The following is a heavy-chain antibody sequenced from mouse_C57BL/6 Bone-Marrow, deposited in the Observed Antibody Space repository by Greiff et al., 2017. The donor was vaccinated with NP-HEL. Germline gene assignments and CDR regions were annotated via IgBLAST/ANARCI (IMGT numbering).Heavy chain of an antibody. CDR1: GFNIKNTY. D-gene: IGHD2-10*01. V-gene: IGHV14-3*01. J-gene: IGHJ4*01. CDR2: IDPANGNT. Sequence: EVQRVESVAELVRPGASVKLSCTASGFNIKNTYMHWVKQRPEQGLEWIGRIDPANGNTKYAPKFQGKATITADTSSNTAYLQLSSLTSEDTAIYYCARGMGLLLYYYAMDYGGQGTSVTVSS. CDR3: ARGMGLLLYYYAMDY.